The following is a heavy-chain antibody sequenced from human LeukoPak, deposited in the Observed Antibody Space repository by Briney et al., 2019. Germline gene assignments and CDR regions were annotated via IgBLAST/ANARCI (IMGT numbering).Heavy chain of an antibody. CDR2: IRQDGSEK. V-gene: IGHV3-7*01. J-gene: IGHJ4*02. CDR3: ARAWTTDY. CDR1: GFTFSSYW. Sequence: GGSLRLSCAASGFTFSSYWMSWVRQAPGKGREGVANIRQDGSEKYYVESVKGRFTISRDNAKNSLYLQMNSLRAEDTAVYYCARAWTTDYWGQGTLVTVSS. D-gene: IGHD3/OR15-3a*01.